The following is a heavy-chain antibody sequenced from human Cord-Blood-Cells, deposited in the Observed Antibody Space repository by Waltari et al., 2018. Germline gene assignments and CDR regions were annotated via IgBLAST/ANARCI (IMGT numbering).Heavy chain of an antibody. V-gene: IGHV4-4*02. CDR3: VRDLGKKLKICAFDI. J-gene: IGHJ3*02. CDR2: IYHSGST. D-gene: IGHD7-27*01. CDR1: GGSISSSNW. Sequence: QVQLQESGPGLVKPSGTLSLTCAVSGGSISSSNWWSWVRQPPGKGLEWIGEIYHSGSTNDNPSLKSRVTISVDKSKNQFSLKLSSVTAADTAVYYCVRDLGKKLKICAFDIWGQGTMVTVSS.